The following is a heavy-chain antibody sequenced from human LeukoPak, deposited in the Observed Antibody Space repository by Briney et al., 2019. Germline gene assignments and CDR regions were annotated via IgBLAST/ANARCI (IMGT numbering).Heavy chain of an antibody. CDR2: IYNSGTT. CDR1: GGSISSSRYY. J-gene: IGHJ4*02. CDR3: ARGARNYYDSSGYYPFDY. Sequence: SETLSLTCTVSGGSISSSRYYWGWIRQPPGKGLEWIGSIYNSGTTYYNPSLKSRVTISVDTSKNQFSLKLSSVTAADTAVYYCARGARNYYDSSGYYPFDYWGQGTLVTVSS. V-gene: IGHV4-39*07. D-gene: IGHD3-22*01.